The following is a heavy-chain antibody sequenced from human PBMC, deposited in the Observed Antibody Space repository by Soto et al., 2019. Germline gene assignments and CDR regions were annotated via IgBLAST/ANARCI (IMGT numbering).Heavy chain of an antibody. CDR2: ISWNSGSI. J-gene: IGHJ6*02. D-gene: IGHD3-22*01. Sequence: GGSLRLSCAASGFTFDDYAMHWVRQAPGKGLEWVSGISWNSGSIGYADSVKGRFTISRDNAKNSLYLQMNSLRAEDTALYYCAKDLSSIPYYYDSSGYYYYYYGMDVWGQGTTVTVSS. CDR1: GFTFDDYA. CDR3: AKDLSSIPYYYDSSGYYYYYYGMDV. V-gene: IGHV3-9*01.